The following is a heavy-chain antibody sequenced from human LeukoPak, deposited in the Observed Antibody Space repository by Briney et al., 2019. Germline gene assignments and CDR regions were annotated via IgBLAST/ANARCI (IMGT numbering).Heavy chain of an antibody. V-gene: IGHV3-21*01. J-gene: IGHJ4*02. CDR2: ISSSSSYI. CDR3: AGTYYYDSSGYYYGM. CDR1: GFTFSSYS. D-gene: IGHD3-22*01. Sequence: PGGSLRLSCAASGFTFSSYSMNWVRQAPGKGLEWVSSISSSSSYIYYADSVKGRLTISRDNAKNSLHLQMNSLRAEDTAVYYCAGTYYYDSSGYYYGMWGQGTLVTVSS.